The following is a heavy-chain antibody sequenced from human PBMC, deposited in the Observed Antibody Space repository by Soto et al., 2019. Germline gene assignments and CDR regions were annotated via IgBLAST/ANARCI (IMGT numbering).Heavy chain of an antibody. D-gene: IGHD4-17*01. CDR1: GLTFSNYA. V-gene: IGHV3-23*01. Sequence: PGGSLRLSCAGSGLTFSNYAMVWVRQAPWKGLEWVSAISGGGGGAPYADSARGRFSISRDKSKNTLYLQMNSRRAEDTALYYCAKDPNGDYVGAFDDWGPGTMVTVSS. J-gene: IGHJ3*01. CDR2: ISGGGGGA. CDR3: AKDPNGDYVGAFDD.